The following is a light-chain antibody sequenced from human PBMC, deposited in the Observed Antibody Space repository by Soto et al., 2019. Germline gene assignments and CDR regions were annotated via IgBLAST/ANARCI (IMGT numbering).Light chain of an antibody. V-gene: IGKV3-15*01. Sequence: EIVMTQSPGTLSVSPGEGATLSCRASQSVGRNLAWYQQKPGQAPRLLIFGASNRATGIPARFSGSGSGTEFTLTISSLQSEDFAVYYCQQYNNWPTWTFGQGTKVDIK. CDR2: GAS. CDR1: QSVGRN. J-gene: IGKJ1*01. CDR3: QQYNNWPTWT.